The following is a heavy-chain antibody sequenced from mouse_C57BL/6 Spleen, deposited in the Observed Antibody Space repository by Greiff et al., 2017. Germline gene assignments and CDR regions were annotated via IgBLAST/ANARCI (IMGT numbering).Heavy chain of an antibody. J-gene: IGHJ1*03. V-gene: IGHV1-55*01. CDR2: IYPGSGST. CDR3: ARFLYGRYWYFDV. D-gene: IGHD1-1*02. Sequence: QVHVKQPGAELVKPGASVKMSCKASGYTFTSYWITWVKQRPGQGLEWIGDIYPGSGSTNYNEKLKSKATLTVDTSSSTAYMQLSSLTSEDSAVYYCARFLYGRYWYFDVWGTGTTVTVSS. CDR1: GYTFTSYW.